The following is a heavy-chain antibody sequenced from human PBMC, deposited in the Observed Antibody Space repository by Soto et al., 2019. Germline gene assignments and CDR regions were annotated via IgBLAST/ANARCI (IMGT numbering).Heavy chain of an antibody. J-gene: IGHJ4*02. CDR3: ARARLDTPALDY. V-gene: IGHV3-30*09. CDR2: ISYDGNNK. D-gene: IGHD2-2*01. CDR1: GFTFSPYA. Sequence: QVQLVEFGGGVVQPGRSLRLSCAAPGFTFSPYAMHWVRQAPGKGLEWVAVISYDGNNKNYADSVKGRLAISRDNSRNTLYLQMNSLRAEDTAVYYCARARLDTPALDYWGQGTLVTVSS.